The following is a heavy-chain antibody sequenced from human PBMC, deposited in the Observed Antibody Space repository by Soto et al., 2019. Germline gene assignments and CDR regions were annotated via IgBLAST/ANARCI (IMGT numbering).Heavy chain of an antibody. CDR2: IYYSGST. J-gene: IGHJ6*02. Sequence: PSETLSLTCTVSGGSISSSSYYWGWIRQPPGKGLEWIGSIYYSGSTNYNPSLKSRVTISVDTSKNQFPLKLSSVTAADTAVYYCARGGDGYSLLYGMDVWGQGTTVTVSS. CDR1: GGSISSSSYY. V-gene: IGHV4-39*06. D-gene: IGHD5-18*01. CDR3: ARGGDGYSLLYGMDV.